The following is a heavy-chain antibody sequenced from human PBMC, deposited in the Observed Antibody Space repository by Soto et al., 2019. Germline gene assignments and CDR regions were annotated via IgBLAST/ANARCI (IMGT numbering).Heavy chain of an antibody. Sequence: GESLKISCKGSGYSFTSYWIGWVRQMPGKGLEWMGIIYSGDSDTRYSPSFQGQVTISADKFISTAYLQWSSLKAWDTAMYHCGRRHSRYDLVASLDYWGQGTLVTVSS. J-gene: IGHJ4*02. D-gene: IGHD5-12*01. V-gene: IGHV5-51*01. CDR2: IYSGDSDT. CDR1: GYSFTSYW. CDR3: GRRHSRYDLVASLDY.